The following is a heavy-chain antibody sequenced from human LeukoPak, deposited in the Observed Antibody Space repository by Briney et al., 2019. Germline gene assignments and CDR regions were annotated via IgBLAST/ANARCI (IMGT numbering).Heavy chain of an antibody. D-gene: IGHD4/OR15-4a*01. V-gene: IGHV1-8*01. CDR2: MNPNTGKT. J-gene: IGHJ3*01. CDR3: ARGVGLTTLANSAFDL. Sequence: GASVKVSCKASGYPFTSYHVNWVRQAPGQGPEWMGWMNPNTGKTAYAQKFQGRVYMSRDTSAGTVYMDLTSLTSDDTAVYFCARGVGLTTLANSAFDLWGQGTVVTVSS. CDR1: GYPFTSYH.